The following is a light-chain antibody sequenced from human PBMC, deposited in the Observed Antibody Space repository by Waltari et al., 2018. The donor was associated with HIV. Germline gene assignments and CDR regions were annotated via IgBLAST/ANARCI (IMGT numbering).Light chain of an antibody. J-gene: IGLJ2*01. V-gene: IGLV2-14*01. CDR2: EVT. CDR3: TSYTPNDTRV. CDR1: SRAFGFFDS. Sequence: QSALTQPPSVSGSPGRSITLSCSGPSRAFGFFDSVPCYHQLPGKVPKVIIYEVTSRPSGISDRFSGSRSGNTASLTISGIQPEDEADYYCTSYTPNDTRVFGGGTKVTVL.